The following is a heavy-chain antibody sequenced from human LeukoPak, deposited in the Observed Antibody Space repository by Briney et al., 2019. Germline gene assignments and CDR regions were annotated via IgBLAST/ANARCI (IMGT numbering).Heavy chain of an antibody. J-gene: IGHJ5*02. Sequence: ASVKVSCKASGYTFTGYYMHWVRQAPGQGLEWMGWINPNSGGTNYAQKFQGRVTMTRDTSISTAYMELSRLRSDDTAVYYCARCSRFSSSWDNWFDPWGQGTLVTVSS. CDR2: INPNSGGT. D-gene: IGHD6-6*01. CDR3: ARCSRFSSSWDNWFDP. CDR1: GYTFTGYY. V-gene: IGHV1-2*02.